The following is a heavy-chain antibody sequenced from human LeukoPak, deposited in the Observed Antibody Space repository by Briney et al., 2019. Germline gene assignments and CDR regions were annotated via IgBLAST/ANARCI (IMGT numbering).Heavy chain of an antibody. CDR2: INPNSGGT. CDR1: GYTFTGYY. J-gene: IGHJ3*02. CDR3: ARVPWELEPHGAFDI. Sequence: ASVKVSCKASGYTFTGYYMHWVRQAPGQGLEWTGWINPNSGGTNYAQKFQGRVTMTRDTSISTAYMELSRLRSDDTAVYYCARVPWELEPHGAFDIWGQGTMVTVSS. D-gene: IGHD1-1*01. V-gene: IGHV1-2*02.